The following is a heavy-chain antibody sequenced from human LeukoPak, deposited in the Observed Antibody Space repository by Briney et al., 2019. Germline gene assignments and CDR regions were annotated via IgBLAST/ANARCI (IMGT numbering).Heavy chain of an antibody. Sequence: ASVKVSCKASGYTFTSYYMHWVRQAPGQGLEWMGIINPSGGSTSYAQKFQGRVTMTRDTSISTAYMELSSLRSDDTAVYYCARGCGDGYSFLDYMDVWGKGTTVTISS. CDR2: INPSGGST. V-gene: IGHV1-46*01. J-gene: IGHJ6*03. CDR3: ARGCGDGYSFLDYMDV. CDR1: GYTFTSYY. D-gene: IGHD5-24*01.